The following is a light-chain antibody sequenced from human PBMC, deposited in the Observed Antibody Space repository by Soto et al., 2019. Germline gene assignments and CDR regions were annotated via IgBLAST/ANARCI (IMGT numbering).Light chain of an antibody. J-gene: IGKJ3*01. CDR1: QSVSSFY. Sequence: EIVLTQSPGTLSLSPGERATLSCRASQSVSSFYLAWYQQKPGQAPRLLIYVASSRATGIPARFSGSGSGTDFTLTISRRAPEDFAVYYCQQDGSSPLFTFGPGTKVDIK. CDR2: VAS. CDR3: QQDGSSPLFT. V-gene: IGKV3-20*01.